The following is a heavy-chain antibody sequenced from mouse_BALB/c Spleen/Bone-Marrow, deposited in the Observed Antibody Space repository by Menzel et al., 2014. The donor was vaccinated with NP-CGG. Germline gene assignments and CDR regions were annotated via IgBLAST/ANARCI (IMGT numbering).Heavy chain of an antibody. CDR1: GSNIKDTY. CDR2: IDPANGNT. V-gene: IGHV14-3*02. Sequence: EVKLMESGAELVKPGASVKLSYTASGSNIKDTYIHWVKQRPEQGLEWIGGIDPANGNTKYDPKFQGKATITADTSSNTAYLQLSSLTSEDTAVYYCARDYGRTAWFAYWGQGTLVTVSA. D-gene: IGHD1-1*01. CDR3: ARDYGRTAWFAY. J-gene: IGHJ3*01.